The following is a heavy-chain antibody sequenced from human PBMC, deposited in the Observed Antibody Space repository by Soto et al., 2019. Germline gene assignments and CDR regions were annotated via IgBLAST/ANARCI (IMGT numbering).Heavy chain of an antibody. D-gene: IGHD6-6*01. CDR3: ARVRIAARTGAYGMDV. J-gene: IGHJ6*02. CDR1: GGSISSYY. V-gene: IGHV4-4*07. CDR2: IYTSGST. Sequence: TSETLSLTCTVSGGSISSYYWIWIRQPAGKGLEWIGRIYTSGSTNYNPSLKSRVTMSVDTSKNQFSLKLSSVTAADTAVYYCARVRIAARTGAYGMDVWGQGTTVTVSS.